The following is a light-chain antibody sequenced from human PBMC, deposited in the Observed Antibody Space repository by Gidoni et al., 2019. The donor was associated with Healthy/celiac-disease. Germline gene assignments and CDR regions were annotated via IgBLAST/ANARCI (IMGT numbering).Light chain of an antibody. J-gene: IGKJ5*01. V-gene: IGKV3-15*01. CDR3: QQYNTWPPIT. CDR1: QSVSSN. Sequence: EIVMTQSPATLSVSPGERATLSCRASQSVSSNLAWYQQQPGQAPRLLIYGASTRATGIPARFSGSGSGTEFTLTISSLQSEDFAVYYCQQYNTWPPITFGQGTRLEIK. CDR2: GAS.